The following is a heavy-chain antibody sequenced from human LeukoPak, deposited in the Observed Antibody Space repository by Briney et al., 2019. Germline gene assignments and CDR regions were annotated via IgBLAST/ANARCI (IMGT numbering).Heavy chain of an antibody. D-gene: IGHD3-22*01. CDR2: IYYNGNT. Sequence: PSETLSLTCTVSGASISSSYWSWIRQPPGKRLEWIGYIYYNGNTNSNPSLKCRVTISADTSKNRFSLKLSSVTAADTAIYYCVRGNYDNRGYSNAFDIWGQGTMVTVSS. CDR3: VRGNYDNRGYSNAFDI. CDR1: GASISSSY. J-gene: IGHJ3*02. V-gene: IGHV4-59*01.